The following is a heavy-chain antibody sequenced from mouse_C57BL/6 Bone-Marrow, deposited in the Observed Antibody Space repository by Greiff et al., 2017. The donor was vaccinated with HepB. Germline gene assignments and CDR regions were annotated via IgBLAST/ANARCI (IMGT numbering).Heavy chain of an antibody. CDR3: AREGWWYFDY. D-gene: IGHD1-1*02. Sequence: QVQLQQPGAELVMPGASVKLSCKASGYTFTCYWMHWVKQRPGQGLEWIGEIDPSDSYTNYNQKFKGKSTLTVDKSSSTAYMQLSSLTSEDSAVYYCAREGWWYFDYWGQGTTLTGSS. CDR1: GYTFTCYW. V-gene: IGHV1-69*01. J-gene: IGHJ2*01. CDR2: IDPSDSYT.